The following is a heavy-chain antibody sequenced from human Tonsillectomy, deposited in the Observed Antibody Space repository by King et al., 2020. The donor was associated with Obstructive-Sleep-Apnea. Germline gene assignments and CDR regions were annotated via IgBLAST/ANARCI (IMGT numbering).Heavy chain of an antibody. D-gene: IGHD3-3*01. Sequence: QLQESGPGLVKPSQTLSLTCTVSGGSISSGGYYWSWIRQHPGKGLEWIGYIYYSGSTYYNPSLKSRVTISVDTSKNHFSLKLSSVTAADTAVYYCARQATIFGVVIMGGMDVWGQGTTVTVSS. CDR1: GGSISSGGYY. J-gene: IGHJ6*02. CDR2: IYYSGST. CDR3: ARQATIFGVVIMGGMDV. V-gene: IGHV4-31*03.